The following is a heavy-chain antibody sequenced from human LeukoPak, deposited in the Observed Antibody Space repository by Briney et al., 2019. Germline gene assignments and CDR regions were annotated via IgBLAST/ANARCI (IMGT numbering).Heavy chain of an antibody. D-gene: IGHD1-1*01. CDR1: GFTFSKFW. J-gene: IGHJ4*02. V-gene: IGHV3-7*01. Sequence: HPGGSLRLSCAVSGFTFSKFWMSWVRQAPGRGLEWVANIHPEGNEKYHVESVKGRFTISRDNAKNLLFLQMNGLRVEDTAVYYCAGWDDFSGDHWGQGTLVTVSS. CDR3: AGWDDFSGDH. CDR2: IHPEGNEK.